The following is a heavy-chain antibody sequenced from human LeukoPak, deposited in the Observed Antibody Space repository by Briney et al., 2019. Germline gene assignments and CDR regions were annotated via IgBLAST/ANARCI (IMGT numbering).Heavy chain of an antibody. Sequence: GASVKVSCKVSGYTLTELSMHWVRQAPGKGLEWMGGFDPEDGETIYAQKLQGRVTMTEDTSTDTAYMELSSLRSEDTAVYYCATDLSGSWFKFDYWGQGTLVTVSS. CDR1: GYTLTELS. D-gene: IGHD1-26*01. J-gene: IGHJ4*02. V-gene: IGHV1-24*01. CDR2: FDPEDGET. CDR3: ATDLSGSWFKFDY.